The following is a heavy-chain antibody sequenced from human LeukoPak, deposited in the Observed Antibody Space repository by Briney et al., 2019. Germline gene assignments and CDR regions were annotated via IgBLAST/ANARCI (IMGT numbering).Heavy chain of an antibody. CDR1: GGSISSYY. V-gene: IGHV4-59*01. D-gene: IGHD3-22*01. Sequence: SETLSLTCTVSGGSISSYYWSWIRQPPGKGLEWIGYIYYSGSTNYNPSLKSRVTISVDTSKNQFSLKLSSVTAADTAVYYCARAIQGYSYGMDVWGQGTTVTVSS. CDR2: IYYSGST. J-gene: IGHJ6*02. CDR3: ARAIQGYSYGMDV.